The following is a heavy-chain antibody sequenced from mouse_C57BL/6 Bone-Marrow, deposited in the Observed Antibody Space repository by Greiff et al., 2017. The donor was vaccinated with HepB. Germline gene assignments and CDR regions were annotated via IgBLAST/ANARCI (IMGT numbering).Heavy chain of an antibody. J-gene: IGHJ3*01. Sequence: VQLQQSGAELVRPGASVTLSCKASGYTFTDYEMHWVKQTPVHGLEWIGAIDPETGGTAYNQKFKGKAILTADKSSSTAYMELRSLTSEDSAVYYCTRFLGGAWFVYWGQGTLVTVSA. CDR2: IDPETGGT. V-gene: IGHV1-15*01. CDR1: GYTFTDYE. CDR3: TRFLGGAWFVY.